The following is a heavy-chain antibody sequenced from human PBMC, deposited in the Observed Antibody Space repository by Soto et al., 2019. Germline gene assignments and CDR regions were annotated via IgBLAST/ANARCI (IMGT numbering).Heavy chain of an antibody. CDR3: ASWSNWNPLSCDGLNV. J-gene: IGHJ6*02. D-gene: IGHD1-20*01. V-gene: IGHV1-69*06. CDR1: GGAFNNYA. CDR2: IIPLHNTS. Sequence: QVQLLQSGAEVKKPGSSVKVSCKVSGGAFNNYALNWVRHGPGQGLEWLGGIIPLHNTSNYSLKFLGRVTVTADISSTTVYMELNRLTSDDTATYYCASWSNWNPLSCDGLNVWGQGTTVTVSS.